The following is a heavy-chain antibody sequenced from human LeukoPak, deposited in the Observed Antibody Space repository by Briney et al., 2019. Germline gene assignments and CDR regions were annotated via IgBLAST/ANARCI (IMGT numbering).Heavy chain of an antibody. CDR3: ASGYSSSWATFDY. CDR1: GFTFSSYW. CDR2: IKPDGSEK. V-gene: IGHV3-7*01. Sequence: GGSLRLSCAASGFTFSSYWMTWVRQAPGKGLEWVANIKPDGSEKYYVDSVKGRFTISRDNAKNSLYLQMNSLRAEDTAVYYCASGYSSSWATFDYWGQGTLVTVSS. D-gene: IGHD6-13*01. J-gene: IGHJ4*02.